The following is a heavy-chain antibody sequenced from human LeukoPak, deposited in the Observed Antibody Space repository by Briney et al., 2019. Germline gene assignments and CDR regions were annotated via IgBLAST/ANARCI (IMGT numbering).Heavy chain of an antibody. Sequence: PSETLSLTCTVSGGSISSYYWSWIRQPPGKGLEWIGSIYHSGTTYYNPSLKSRVTISLDTSKNQFSLNLTSVTAADTAMYYCARVYYSSSYDYWYFDLWGRGTLVTVSS. J-gene: IGHJ2*01. CDR3: ARVYYSSSYDYWYFDL. D-gene: IGHD6-13*01. CDR1: GGSISSYY. V-gene: IGHV4-59*08. CDR2: IYHSGTT.